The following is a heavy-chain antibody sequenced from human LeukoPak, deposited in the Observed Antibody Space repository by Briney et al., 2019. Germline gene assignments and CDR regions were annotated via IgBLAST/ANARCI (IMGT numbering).Heavy chain of an antibody. CDR3: ARGSRDSSGYYDY. CDR2: IYTSGST. V-gene: IGHV4-61*02. CDR1: GYSISSGYY. J-gene: IGHJ4*02. Sequence: SETLSLTCTVSGYSISSGYYWSWIRQPAGKGLEWIGRIYTSGSTNYNPSLKSRVTISVDTSKNQFSLKLSSVTAADTAVYYCARGSRDSSGYYDYWGQGTLVTVSS. D-gene: IGHD3-22*01.